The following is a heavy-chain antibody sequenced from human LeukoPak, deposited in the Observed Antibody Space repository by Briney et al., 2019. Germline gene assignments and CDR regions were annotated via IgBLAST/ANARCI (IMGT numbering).Heavy chain of an antibody. V-gene: IGHV3-48*01. CDR2: ISTTSITM. Sequence: GGSLRLSCAASGFTFNRNNMNWVRQAPGKGLEWVSYISTTSITMYYADSVKGRFTISRDNAKNSLYLQMNSLRADDPAVYCCASETILAVAGDFWGQGTLVTVSS. CDR1: GFTFNRNN. CDR3: ASETILAVAGDF. D-gene: IGHD6-19*01. J-gene: IGHJ4*02.